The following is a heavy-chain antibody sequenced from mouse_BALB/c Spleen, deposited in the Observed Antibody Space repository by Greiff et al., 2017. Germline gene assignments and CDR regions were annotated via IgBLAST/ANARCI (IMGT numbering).Heavy chain of an antibody. CDR3: ARGGGSYAMDY. CDR2: ILPGSGST. D-gene: IGHD1-1*02. J-gene: IGHJ4*01. V-gene: IGHV1-9*01. Sequence: VQGVESGAELMKPGASVKISCKATGYTFSSYWIEWVKQRPGHGLEWIGEILPGSGSTNYNEKFKGKATFTADTSSNTAYMQLSSLTSEDSAVYYCARGGGSYAMDYWGQGTSVTVSS. CDR1: GYTFSSYW.